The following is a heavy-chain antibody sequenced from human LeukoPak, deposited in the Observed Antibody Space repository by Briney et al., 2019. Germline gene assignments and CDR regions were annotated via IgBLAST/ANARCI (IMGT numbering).Heavy chain of an antibody. Sequence: PGGSLRLSCAASGFTFSSYSMNWVRQAPGKGLEWVSSISSSSYIYYADSVKGRSTISRDNAKNSLYLQMNSLRAEDTAVYYCARARSYYDSSGSPKYWGQGTLVTVSS. V-gene: IGHV3-21*01. J-gene: IGHJ4*02. CDR2: ISSSSYI. CDR1: GFTFSSYS. D-gene: IGHD3-22*01. CDR3: ARARSYYDSSGSPKY.